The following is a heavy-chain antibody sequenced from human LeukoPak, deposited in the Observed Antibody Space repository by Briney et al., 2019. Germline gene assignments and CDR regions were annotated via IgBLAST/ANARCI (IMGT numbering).Heavy chain of an antibody. D-gene: IGHD1-26*01. J-gene: IGHJ4*02. V-gene: IGHV3-74*01. Sequence: GGSLRLSCAASGFTFSSYWMHWVRQAPGKGLVWVSRINSDGSTTNYADSVKGRFTISRDSAKDTLYLQMNSLRAEDTAMYYCARRSSGSPPFYFDYWGQGTLVTVSS. CDR1: GFTFSSYW. CDR2: INSDGSTT. CDR3: ARRSSGSPPFYFDY.